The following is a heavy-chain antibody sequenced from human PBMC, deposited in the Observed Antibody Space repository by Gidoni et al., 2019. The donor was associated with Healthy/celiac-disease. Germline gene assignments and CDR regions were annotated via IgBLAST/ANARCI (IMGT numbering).Heavy chain of an antibody. CDR2: IYYSGST. CDR3: AAGATSYYFDY. Sequence: QLQLQESGPGLVKPSETLSLTCTVSGGSIRSSSYYWGWIRQPPGKGLEWIGSIYYSGSTYYNPSLKSRVTISVDTSKNQFSLKLSSVTAADTAVYYCAAGATSYYFDYWGQGTLVTVSS. D-gene: IGHD1-26*01. J-gene: IGHJ4*02. CDR1: GGSIRSSSYY. V-gene: IGHV4-39*01.